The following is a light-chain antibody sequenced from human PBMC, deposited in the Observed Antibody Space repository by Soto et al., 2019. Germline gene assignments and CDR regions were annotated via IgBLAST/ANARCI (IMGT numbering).Light chain of an antibody. V-gene: IGKV3-11*01. CDR2: DAS. CDR3: QQRSNWPPVYT. Sequence: EIVLTQSPATLSLSPGERATLSCRASQSVSSYLAWYQQKPGQAPRLLIYDASNRATGIPARFSGSGSGTDSALTINSLEPEDFAVYSWQQRSNWPPVYTFGQGTKVEIK. J-gene: IGKJ2*01. CDR1: QSVSSY.